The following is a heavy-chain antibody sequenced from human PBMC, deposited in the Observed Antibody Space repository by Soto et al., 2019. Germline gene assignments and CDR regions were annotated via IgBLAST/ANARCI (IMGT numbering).Heavy chain of an antibody. V-gene: IGHV4-30-4*01. CDR1: GGSLSGGVYY. CDR2: IFDSGST. D-gene: IGHD4-17*01. Sequence: QVQLQESGPGLVKPSQTLSLTCTVSGGSLSGGVYYCSWIRQPPGKGLEWIGYIFDSGSTYYNPSLKSRGTISVDTSKNQCSLRLSSVTAADTAVYYCAREIIPLTTDWYFDLWGRGTLVTVSS. CDR3: AREIIPLTTDWYFDL. J-gene: IGHJ2*01.